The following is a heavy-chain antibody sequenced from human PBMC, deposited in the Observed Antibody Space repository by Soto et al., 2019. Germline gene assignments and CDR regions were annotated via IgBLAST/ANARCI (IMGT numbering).Heavy chain of an antibody. CDR3: ARGIGSSGEHYYYGRDI. Sequence: ASVKVSCKASGYTFTSYYMHWVRQAPGQGLEWLGIINPSGGSTSSAQKFQGRVTMTRDTSTSTVYMELSRLRSEDTAAYYCARGIGSSGEHYYYGRDIWGQGTTVTVSS. V-gene: IGHV1-46*01. CDR2: INPSGGST. D-gene: IGHD2-15*01. CDR1: GYTFTSYY. J-gene: IGHJ6*02.